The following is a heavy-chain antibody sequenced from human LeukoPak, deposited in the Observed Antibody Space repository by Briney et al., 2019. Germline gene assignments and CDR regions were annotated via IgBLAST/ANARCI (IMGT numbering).Heavy chain of an antibody. CDR2: INPNSGGT. V-gene: IGHV1-2*02. D-gene: IGHD6-13*01. Sequence: VASVKVSCKASGYTFTGYYMHWVRQAPGQGLEWMGWINPNSGGTSYAQKFQGRVTMTRDTSISTAYMELSRLRSDDTAVYSCARSRGLFSSWYADYWGQGTLVTVSS. CDR1: GYTFTGYY. J-gene: IGHJ4*02. CDR3: ARSRGLFSSWYADY.